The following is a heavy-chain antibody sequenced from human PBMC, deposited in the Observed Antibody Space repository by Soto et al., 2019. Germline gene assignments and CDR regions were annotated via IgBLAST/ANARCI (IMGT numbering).Heavy chain of an antibody. D-gene: IGHD2-15*01. CDR2: ISLDGTNQ. J-gene: IGHJ4*02. CDR3: AKGGGDCGGGLCSIDY. Sequence: QVQLVESGGGVVQPGRSLRLSCAAFGFTFNTYGMHWVRQAPGKGLEWVAYISLDGTNQYYAGSVRGRFSISRDNSKNTLFLKMSSLSTEDTAVYYCAKGGGDCGGGLCSIDYWGQGTLVTVSS. V-gene: IGHV3-30*18. CDR1: GFTFNTYG.